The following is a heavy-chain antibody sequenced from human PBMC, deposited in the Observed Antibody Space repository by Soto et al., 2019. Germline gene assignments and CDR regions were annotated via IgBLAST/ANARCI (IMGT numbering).Heavy chain of an antibody. CDR2: VSYSGTA. CDR1: GGSISGYY. CDR3: ERQTAGGPLYNWFDP. Sequence: QVQLQESGPGLVKPSETLSLTCTVSGGSISGYYWNWIRQFPGKGLEWVGYVSYSGTANYNPSLMSRVSMSVYTSNKQISLILNSVTAADTAGYYCERQTAGGPLYNWFDPWGQGTLVTVSS. J-gene: IGHJ5*02. V-gene: IGHV4-59*01. D-gene: IGHD2-15*01.